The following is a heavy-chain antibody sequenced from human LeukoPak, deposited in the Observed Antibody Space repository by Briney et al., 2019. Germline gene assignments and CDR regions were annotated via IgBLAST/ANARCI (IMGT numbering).Heavy chain of an antibody. Sequence: GGSLRLSCSASAFTFSRYAMHWARQAPGKGLEYVSAISSNGGSTYYAVSVKCRFTISRDNSRNPLHLQMSSLRVEDTAVYYCVKDSSSGSYFDYWGQGTLVTVSS. D-gene: IGHD3-10*01. CDR1: AFTFSRYA. V-gene: IGHV3-64D*06. CDR2: ISSNGGST. CDR3: VKDSSSGSYFDY. J-gene: IGHJ4*02.